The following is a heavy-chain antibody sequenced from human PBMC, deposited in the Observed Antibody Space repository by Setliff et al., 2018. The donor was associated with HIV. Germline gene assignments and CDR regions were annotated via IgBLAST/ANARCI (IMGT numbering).Heavy chain of an antibody. J-gene: IGHJ6*03. V-gene: IGHV4-34*01. CDR1: GGSFPAYY. CDR3: ARDSANGKTANLNYLDV. D-gene: IGHD2-8*01. CDR2: INHSGRT. Sequence: SETLSLTCAVYGGSFPAYYWSWVRQPPGKGLEWIGEINHSGRTNYKPSLKSRVTISVDTSKNQFSLRLNSVTAADTAVYYCARDSANGKTANLNYLDVWGKGTTVTVSS.